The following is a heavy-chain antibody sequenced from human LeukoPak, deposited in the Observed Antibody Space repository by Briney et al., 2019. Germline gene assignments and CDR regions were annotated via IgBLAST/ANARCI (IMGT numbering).Heavy chain of an antibody. D-gene: IGHD6-19*01. CDR2: IKSKTDGGTT. J-gene: IGHJ4*02. CDR3: TTAFGGQGAVAGRVVDY. V-gene: IGHV3-15*01. CDR1: GFTFSNAW. Sequence: GGSLRLSCAASGFTFSNAWTSWVRQAPGKGLEWVGRIKSKTDGGTTDYAAPVKGRFTISRDDSKNTLYLQMNSLKTEDTAVYYCTTAFGGQGAVAGRVVDYWGQGTLVTVSS.